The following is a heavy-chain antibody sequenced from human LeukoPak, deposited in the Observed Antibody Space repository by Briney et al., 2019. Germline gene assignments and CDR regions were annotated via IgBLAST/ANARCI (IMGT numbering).Heavy chain of an antibody. CDR3: AYLHDYGDYFDY. V-gene: IGHV3-21*01. CDR2: ISSSSSYI. CDR1: GFTFSSYS. D-gene: IGHD4-17*01. J-gene: IGHJ4*02. Sequence: GGSLRLSCAASGFTFSSYSMNWVRQAPGKGLEWVSSISSSSSYIYYADSVKGRFTISRDSAKNSLYLQMNSLRAEDTAVYYCAYLHDYGDYFDYWGQGTLVTVSS.